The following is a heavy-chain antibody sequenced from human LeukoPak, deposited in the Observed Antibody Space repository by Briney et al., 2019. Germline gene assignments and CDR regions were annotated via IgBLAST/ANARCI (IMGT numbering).Heavy chain of an antibody. J-gene: IGHJ6*02. CDR2: IYYSGST. D-gene: IGHD6-13*01. V-gene: IGHV4-59*01. Sequence: SETLSLTCTVSGGSISSYYWSWIRQPPGKGLEWIGYIYYSGSTNYNPSLKSRVTISVDTSKNQFPLKLSSVTAADTAVYYCARDRGQQLDDRLYYYGMDVWGQGTTVTVSS. CDR3: ARDRGQQLDDRLYYYGMDV. CDR1: GGSISSYY.